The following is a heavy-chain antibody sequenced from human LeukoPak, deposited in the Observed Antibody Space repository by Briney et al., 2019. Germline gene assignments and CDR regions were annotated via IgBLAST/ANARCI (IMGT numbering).Heavy chain of an antibody. V-gene: IGHV3-7*01. J-gene: IGHJ5*02. CDR2: IKGDGSEK. D-gene: IGHD5-24*01. CDR1: GFTFSSYW. Sequence: GGSLRLSCAASGFTFSSYWMSWVRLAPGKGLERVANIKGDGSEKWYVDSVKGRFTISRDNAQNSVHLQMNSLRAEDTAVYHCARDEYRSRWLHPWGQGTLVTVTS. CDR3: ARDEYRSRWLHP.